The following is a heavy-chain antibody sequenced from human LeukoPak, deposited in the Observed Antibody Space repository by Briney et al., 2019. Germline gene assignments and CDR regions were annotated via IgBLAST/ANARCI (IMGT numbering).Heavy chain of an antibody. V-gene: IGHV3-21*01. CDR2: ISSSSSYI. CDR1: GYTFSSYS. J-gene: IGHJ6*03. Sequence: PGGSLRLSCAASGYTFSSYSMNWVRQAPGKGLEWVSSISSSSSYIYYADSVKGRFTISRDNAKNSLYLQMNSLRAEDTAVYYWARVKIRESYMDVWGKGTTVTVSS. CDR3: ARVKIRESYMDV.